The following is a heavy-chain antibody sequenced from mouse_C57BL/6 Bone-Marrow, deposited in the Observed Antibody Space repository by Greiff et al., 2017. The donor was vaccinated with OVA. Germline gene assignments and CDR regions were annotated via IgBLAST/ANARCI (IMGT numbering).Heavy chain of an antibody. D-gene: IGHD1-1*01. CDR1: GYSFTGYY. V-gene: IGHV1-42*01. J-gene: IGHJ3*01. CDR3: ASGDYYSISYIAY. Sequence: EVQLQQSGPELVKPGASVKISCKASGYSFTGYYMNWVKQSPEKSLEWIGEINPSTGGTTYNQKFKAKATLTVDKSSSTAYMQLKSLTSEDSAVYYCASGDYYSISYIAYWGQGTLVTVSA. CDR2: INPSTGGT.